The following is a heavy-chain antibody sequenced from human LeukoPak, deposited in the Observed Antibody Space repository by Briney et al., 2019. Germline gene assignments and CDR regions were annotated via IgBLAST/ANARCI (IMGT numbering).Heavy chain of an antibody. CDR3: AHSEDTALVHDAFDI. CDR2: IYWDDDK. D-gene: IGHD5-18*01. Sequence: SGRTLVSPTQTLTLTCTFSGFALSTSGVAGGWIRSPPGKALEWLALIYWDDDKRYSPSLKSRLSITKDTSKNQVVLTMTNMDPVDTATYYCAHSEDTALVHDAFDIWGQGTMVTVSS. J-gene: IGHJ3*02. CDR1: GFALSTSGVA. V-gene: IGHV2-5*02.